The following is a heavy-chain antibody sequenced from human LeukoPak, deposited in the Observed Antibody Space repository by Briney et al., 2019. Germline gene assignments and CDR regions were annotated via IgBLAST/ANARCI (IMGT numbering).Heavy chain of an antibody. CDR1: GGSISSYY. J-gene: IGHJ4*02. CDR2: IYYSGST. CDR3: ARSWGSGWYPINFDY. Sequence: SETLSLTCTVSGGSISSYYWSWIRQPPGKGLEWIGYIYYSGSTNYNPSLKSRVTISVDTSKNQFSLKLSSVTAADTAVYYCARSWGSGWYPINFDYWGQGTLVTVSS. D-gene: IGHD6-19*01. V-gene: IGHV4-59*08.